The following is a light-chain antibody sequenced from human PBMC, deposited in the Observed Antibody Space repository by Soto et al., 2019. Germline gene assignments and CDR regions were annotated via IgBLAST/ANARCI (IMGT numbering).Light chain of an antibody. CDR3: QQANSCPLT. Sequence: DIQMTQSPSSVSASVGDSVTITCRASQGISSWLAWYQQKPGKAPKLLIYAASSLQSGVPSRFSSSGSGTDFTRTIRSLQSEDCSTYYCQQANSCPLTFGGGTKVEIK. V-gene: IGKV1-12*01. CDR1: QGISSW. J-gene: IGKJ4*01. CDR2: AAS.